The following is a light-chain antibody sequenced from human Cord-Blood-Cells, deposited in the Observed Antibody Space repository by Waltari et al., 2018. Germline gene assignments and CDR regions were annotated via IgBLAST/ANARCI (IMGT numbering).Light chain of an antibody. J-gene: IGKJ3*01. Sequence: DIQMTQSPSSLSASVGDRVPITCQASQDISNYLNWYLQKPGKAPKLLIYDASNLETGVPSRFSGSGSGTDFTFTISSLQPEDIATYYCQQYDNLPPFTFGPGTKVDIK. CDR1: QDISNY. V-gene: IGKV1-33*01. CDR2: DAS. CDR3: QQYDNLPPFT.